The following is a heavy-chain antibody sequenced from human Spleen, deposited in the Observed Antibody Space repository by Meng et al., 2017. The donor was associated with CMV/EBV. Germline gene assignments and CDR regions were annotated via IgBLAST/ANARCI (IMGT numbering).Heavy chain of an antibody. CDR1: GFTFSSYS. V-gene: IGHV5-51*01. CDR2: IYPGDSDT. J-gene: IGHJ6*02. CDR3: ARPTTYYYGLDV. D-gene: IGHD5-12*01. Sequence: GGSLRLSCAASGFTFSSYSMNWVRQAPGKGLEWMGIIYPGDSDTKYSPSFEGQVTISVDKSISTAYLQWSSLKASDTAIYYCARPTTYYYGLDVWGQGTTVTASS.